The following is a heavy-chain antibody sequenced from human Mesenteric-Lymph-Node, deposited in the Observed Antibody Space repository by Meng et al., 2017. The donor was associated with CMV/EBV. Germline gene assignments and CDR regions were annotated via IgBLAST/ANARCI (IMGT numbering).Heavy chain of an antibody. CDR2: IWYGGSNK. J-gene: IGHJ4*02. Sequence: GESLKISCAASGFTFSSYGMHWVRQAPGKGLEWVAVIWYGGSNKYYADSVKGRFTISRDNSKNTLYLQMNSLRAEDTAVYYCAKDRRGYIDYWGQGTLVTVSS. D-gene: IGHD5-12*01. CDR1: GFTFSSYG. CDR3: AKDRRGYIDY. V-gene: IGHV3-33*06.